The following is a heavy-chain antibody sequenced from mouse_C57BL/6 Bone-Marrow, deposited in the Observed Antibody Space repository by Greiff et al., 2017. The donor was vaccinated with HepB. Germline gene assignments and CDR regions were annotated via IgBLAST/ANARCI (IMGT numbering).Heavy chain of an antibody. J-gene: IGHJ3*01. CDR2: IHPNSGST. CDR3: ARIYYDYDGFAY. V-gene: IGHV1-64*01. Sequence: VQLQQPGAELVKPGASVKLSCKASGYTFTSYWMHWVKQRPGQGLEWIGMIHPNSGSTNYNEKFKSKATLTVDKSSRTAYMQLSSLTSEDSAVYYCARIYYDYDGFAYWGQGTRVTVAA. CDR1: GYTFTSYW. D-gene: IGHD2-4*01.